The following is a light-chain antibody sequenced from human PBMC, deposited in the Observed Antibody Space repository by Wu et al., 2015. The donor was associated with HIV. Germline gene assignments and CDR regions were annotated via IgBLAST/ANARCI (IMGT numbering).Light chain of an antibody. CDR1: QTIQSN. CDR2: DAS. Sequence: EILMTQSPATLSASPGSSASLSCRASQTIQSNLAWYQQKSGQPPIFLIHDASTRAKGVPDRFVGSGSGTEFSLSITTLQPEDFATYYCQQFRTWPYTFGGGT. V-gene: IGKV3-15*01. J-gene: IGKJ4*01. CDR3: QQFRTWPYT.